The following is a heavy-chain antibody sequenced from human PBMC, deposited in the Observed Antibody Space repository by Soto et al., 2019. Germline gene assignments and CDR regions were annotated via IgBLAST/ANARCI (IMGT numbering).Heavy chain of an antibody. D-gene: IGHD4-17*01. V-gene: IGHV4-39*01. CDR1: GGSISSSSYY. CDR3: ARQSIDYGGNGLDP. J-gene: IGHJ5*02. CDR2: IYYSGST. Sequence: SETLSLTCTVSGGSISSSSYYWGWIRQPPGKGLEWIGSIYYSGSTYYNPSLKSRVTISVATSKNQFSLKLSSVTAADTAVYYCARQSIDYGGNGLDPWGQGPLVTVSS.